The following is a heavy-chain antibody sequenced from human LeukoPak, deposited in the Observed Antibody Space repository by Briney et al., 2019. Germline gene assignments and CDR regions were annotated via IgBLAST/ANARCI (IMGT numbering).Heavy chain of an antibody. CDR3: ARVDDRGHYYDSSGPRKLFDY. V-gene: IGHV1-2*02. J-gene: IGHJ4*02. CDR1: GYTSTGYY. Sequence: ASVKVSCKASGYTSTGYYMHWVRQAPGQGLEWMGWINPDSGGTNYAQKFQGRVTMTRDTSISTAYMQLSRLSSDDTAVYYCARVDDRGHYYDSSGPRKLFDYWGQGTLVTVSS. D-gene: IGHD3-22*01. CDR2: INPDSGGT.